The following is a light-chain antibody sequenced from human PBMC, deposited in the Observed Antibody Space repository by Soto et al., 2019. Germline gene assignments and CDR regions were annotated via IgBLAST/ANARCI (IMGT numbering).Light chain of an antibody. V-gene: IGLV2-14*01. CDR2: DVS. J-gene: IGLJ1*01. Sequence: QSALTQPASVSGSPGQSITISCTGTSSDVGGYNYVSWYQQHPGKAPKLMIYDVSNWPSGVSNRFSGSKSGNTASLTISGLQAEDEADYYCSSYTRSSNYVFGTGTKVTVL. CDR1: SSDVGGYNY. CDR3: SSYTRSSNYV.